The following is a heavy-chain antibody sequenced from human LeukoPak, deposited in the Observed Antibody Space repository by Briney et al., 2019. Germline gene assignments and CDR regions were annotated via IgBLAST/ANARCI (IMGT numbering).Heavy chain of an antibody. V-gene: IGHV3-9*01. CDR2: ISWNSGSI. CDR1: GFTFDDYA. Sequence: GRSLRLSCAASGFTFDDYAMHWVRQAPGKGLEWVSGISWNSGSIGYADSVKGRFTISRDNAKYSLYLQMNSLRAEDTALYYCAKDMSSWGAFDIWGQGTMVTVSS. J-gene: IGHJ3*02. CDR3: AKDMSSWGAFDI. D-gene: IGHD2-2*01.